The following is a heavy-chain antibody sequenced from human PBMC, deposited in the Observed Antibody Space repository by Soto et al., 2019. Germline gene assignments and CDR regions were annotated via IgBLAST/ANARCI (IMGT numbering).Heavy chain of an antibody. J-gene: IGHJ4*02. V-gene: IGHV3-23*01. CDR3: AKLPLSMQYFDY. D-gene: IGHD2-2*01. CDR1: GFTFSSYA. Sequence: EVQVLQSGGGLVQPGGSLRLSCAASGFTFSSYAMSWVRQAPGKGLEWVSVIRGSGDSTYYADSVKGRFTISRDNSKNTLYLQMSSLRAEATAAYYCAKLPLSMQYFDYWGQGTLVTVSS. CDR2: IRGSGDST.